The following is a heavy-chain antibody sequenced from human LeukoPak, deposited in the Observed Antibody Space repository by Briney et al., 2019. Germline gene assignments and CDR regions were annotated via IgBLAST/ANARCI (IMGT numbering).Heavy chain of an antibody. J-gene: IGHJ4*02. CDR3: ARGGWLRTVYYFDY. Sequence: PSETLSLTCTVSGGSIINNYWSWIRQPPGKGLEWIGYIYHSGSTTCNPSLKSRITMSVDPSKNQFSLKLTSVTAADTAIYFCARGGWLRTVYYFDYWGQGNLVTVSS. CDR1: GGSIINNY. CDR2: IYHSGST. D-gene: IGHD3-22*01. V-gene: IGHV4-59*01.